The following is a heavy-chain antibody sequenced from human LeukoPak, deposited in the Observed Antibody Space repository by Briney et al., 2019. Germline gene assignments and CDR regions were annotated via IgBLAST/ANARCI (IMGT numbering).Heavy chain of an antibody. CDR1: GGSISSSSYY. CDR2: IYYSGST. Sequence: SETLSLTCTVSGGSISSSSYYWGWIRQPPGKGLEWIGSIYYSGSTYYDPSLKSRVTISVDTSKNQFSLKLSSVTAADTAVYYCARDFGVAVAGGPDGWFDPWGQGTLVTVSS. J-gene: IGHJ5*02. CDR3: ARDFGVAVAGGPDGWFDP. D-gene: IGHD6-19*01. V-gene: IGHV4-39*07.